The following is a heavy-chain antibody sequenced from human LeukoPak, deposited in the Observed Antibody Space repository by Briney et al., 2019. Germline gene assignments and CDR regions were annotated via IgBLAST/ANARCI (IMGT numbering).Heavy chain of an antibody. Sequence: GGSLRLSCAASGFTFSSYSMNWVRQAPGKGLEWVSSISSSSSYIYYADSVKGRFTISRDNAKSSLYLQMNSLRAEDTAVYYCARDLYGSAGFDYWGQGTLVTVSS. V-gene: IGHV3-21*01. J-gene: IGHJ4*02. CDR1: GFTFSSYS. CDR2: ISSSSSYI. D-gene: IGHD3-10*01. CDR3: ARDLYGSAGFDY.